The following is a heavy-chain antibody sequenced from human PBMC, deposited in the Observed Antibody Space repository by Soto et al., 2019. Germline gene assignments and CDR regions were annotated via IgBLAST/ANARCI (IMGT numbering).Heavy chain of an antibody. CDR1: GGSISSYY. CDR3: ARENKGGSFDY. CDR2: IYYSGST. D-gene: IGHD2-15*01. V-gene: IGHV4-59*01. J-gene: IGHJ4*02. Sequence: SETLSLTCTVSGGSISSYYWSWIRQPPGKGLEWIGYIYYSGSTNYNPSLKSRVTISVDTSKNQFSLKLSSVTAADTAVYYCARENKGGSFDYWGQGTLVTVSS.